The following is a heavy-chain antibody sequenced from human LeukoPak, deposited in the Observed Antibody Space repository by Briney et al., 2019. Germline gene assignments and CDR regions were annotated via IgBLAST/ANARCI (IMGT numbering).Heavy chain of an antibody. Sequence: ASVNVSCKASGYTFTGYYMHWVRQAPGQGLEWMGWINPNSGGTNYAQKFQGWVTMTRDTSISTAYMELSRLRSDDTAVYYCARDRGSYRGNYYGMDVWGQGTTVTVSS. CDR3: ARDRGSYRGNYYGMDV. D-gene: IGHD1-26*01. J-gene: IGHJ6*02. CDR1: GYTFTGYY. V-gene: IGHV1-2*04. CDR2: INPNSGGT.